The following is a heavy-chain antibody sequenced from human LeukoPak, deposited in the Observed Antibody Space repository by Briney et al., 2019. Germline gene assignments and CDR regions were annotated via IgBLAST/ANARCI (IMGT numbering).Heavy chain of an antibody. V-gene: IGHV3-53*01. CDR1: GFSVSNNY. Sequence: PGGSLRLSCAASGFSVSNNYMSWVRQAPGQGLEWISVIYTGGSTHYADSVKGRFIISRDNSKNTVYLQMNSLRAEDTAVYYCAKVAGATDYYYYYMDVWGKGTTVTVSS. CDR3: AKVAGATDYYYYYMDV. CDR2: IYTGGST. J-gene: IGHJ6*03. D-gene: IGHD1-26*01.